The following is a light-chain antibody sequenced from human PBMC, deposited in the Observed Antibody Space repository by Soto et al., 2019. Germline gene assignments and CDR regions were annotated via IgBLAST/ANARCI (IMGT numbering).Light chain of an antibody. Sequence: EIVMTQSPATLSVSPGERVSLSCRASQSVGSNIAWYQQKPGQAPRLLIYGTSTRATGIPARFSGSGSGTEFTPTISGLQSEDFAIYFCQQYNNWPPYTFGQGTKVDIK. CDR1: QSVGSN. CDR3: QQYNNWPPYT. CDR2: GTS. V-gene: IGKV3-15*01. J-gene: IGKJ2*01.